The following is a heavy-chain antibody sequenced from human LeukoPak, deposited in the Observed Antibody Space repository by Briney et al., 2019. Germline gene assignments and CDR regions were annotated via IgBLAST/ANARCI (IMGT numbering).Heavy chain of an antibody. D-gene: IGHD4-11*01. CDR1: GGSISSGGYY. Sequence: SETLSLTCTVSGGSISSGGYYWSWIRQPAGKGLEWIGRIYTSGSTNYNPSLKSRVTMSVDTSKNQFSLKLSSVTAADTAVYYCARALADYSNYGFINNWFDPWGQGTLVTVSS. CDR2: IYTSGST. J-gene: IGHJ5*02. V-gene: IGHV4-61*02. CDR3: ARALADYSNYGFINNWFDP.